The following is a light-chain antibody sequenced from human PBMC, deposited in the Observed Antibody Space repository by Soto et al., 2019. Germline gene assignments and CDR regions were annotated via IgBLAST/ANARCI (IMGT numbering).Light chain of an antibody. Sequence: QSVLTQPPSVSAAPGQKVTISCSGSTSNVGTKHVSWYQQFPGTVPKVLIYDNDKRRSGIPDRFSGSRSGTSATLAITGRQTGDEADYYCASWDTSLTVAMFGGGTKLTVL. CDR1: TSNVGTKH. CDR2: DND. J-gene: IGLJ3*02. CDR3: ASWDTSLTVAM. V-gene: IGLV1-51*01.